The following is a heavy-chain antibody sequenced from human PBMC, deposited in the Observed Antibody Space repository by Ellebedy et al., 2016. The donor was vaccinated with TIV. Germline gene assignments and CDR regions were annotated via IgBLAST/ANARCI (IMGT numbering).Heavy chain of an antibody. CDR3: ARSSTYYDFWSGLYYYYYYMDV. J-gene: IGHJ6*03. CDR1: GGSISSGSYY. Sequence: SETLSLXXTVSGGSISSGSYYWSWIRQPAGKGLEWIGCIYTSGSTNYNPSLKSRVTMSVDTSKNQFSLKLSPVTAADTAVYYCARSSTYYDFWSGLYYYYYYMDVWGKGTTVTVSS. D-gene: IGHD3-3*01. V-gene: IGHV4-61*02. CDR2: IYTSGST.